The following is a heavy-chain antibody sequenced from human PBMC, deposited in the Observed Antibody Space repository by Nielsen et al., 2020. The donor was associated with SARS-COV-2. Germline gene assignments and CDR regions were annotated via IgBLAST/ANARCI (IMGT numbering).Heavy chain of an antibody. J-gene: IGHJ3*02. D-gene: IGHD1-26*01. CDR1: GSPFSSLA. CDR2: ISFDGSDE. Sequence: GGSLRPSCAASGSPFSSLAMHWVRQAPGKGLEWVAVISFDGSDEYSADSVKGRFTISRDNAKNTLYLQMTSLRTEDTAVYYCAREDSWELLRTYDALDIWGQGTMVSVSS. CDR3: AREDSWELLRTYDALDI. V-gene: IGHV3-30-3*01.